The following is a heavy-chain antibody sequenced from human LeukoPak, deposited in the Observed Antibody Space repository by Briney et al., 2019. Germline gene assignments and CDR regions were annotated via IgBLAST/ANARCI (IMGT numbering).Heavy chain of an antibody. D-gene: IGHD4-11*01. V-gene: IGHV3-33*08. CDR3: ARPYSNYGWFDP. J-gene: IGHJ5*02. Sequence: GGSLRLSCAASGFTFSSYAMSWVRQAPGKGLEWVAVIWNDGSNKYYADSVKGRFTISKDNSKNTVYLQMNSLRAEDTAVYYCARPYSNYGWFDPWGQGTLVTVSS. CDR1: GFTFSSYA. CDR2: IWNDGSNK.